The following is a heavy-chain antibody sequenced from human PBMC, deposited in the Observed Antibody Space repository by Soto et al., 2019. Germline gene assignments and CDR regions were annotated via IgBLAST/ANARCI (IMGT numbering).Heavy chain of an antibody. J-gene: IGHJ1*01. CDR3: AREQGGTVTTNFQH. CDR2: ISGTDDYT. D-gene: IGHD4-17*01. CDR1: VFTFSSFA. Sequence: LRLSCSASVFTFSSFAMTCASQSPGEGLEWVSSISGTDDYTYYADSVKGRFTISRDNALNTLFLHMNSLRSDDQALYYCAREQGGTVTTNFQHWGQGTLDTVSS. V-gene: IGHV3-23*01.